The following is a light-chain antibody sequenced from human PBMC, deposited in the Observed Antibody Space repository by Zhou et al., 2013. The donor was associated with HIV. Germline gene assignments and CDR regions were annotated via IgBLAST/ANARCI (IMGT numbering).Light chain of an antibody. CDR2: DAF. V-gene: IGKV1-33*01. Sequence: DTQMTQSPSSLSASVGDKATITCQASQDVTKYVNWYQQKPGKAPKLLIYDAFNLETGVPSRFSGSGSGTDFTLTISCLQSEDFATYYCQQTFRTLPTFGQGTKVEIK. CDR3: QQTFRTLPT. CDR1: QDVTKY. J-gene: IGKJ1*01.